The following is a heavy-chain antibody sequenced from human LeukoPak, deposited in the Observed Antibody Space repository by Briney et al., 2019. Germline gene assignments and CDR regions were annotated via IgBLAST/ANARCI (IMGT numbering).Heavy chain of an antibody. Sequence: ASVKVSCKASGYTFTGYYMHWVRQAPGQGLEWMGWINPNSGGTNYAQKFQGRVTMTRDTSISTAYMELSRLRSDDTAVYYCARVSEYSSSSGNWFDPWGQGTLVTVSS. V-gene: IGHV1-2*02. CDR3: ARVSEYSSSSGNWFDP. J-gene: IGHJ5*02. D-gene: IGHD6-6*01. CDR1: GYTFTGYY. CDR2: INPNSGGT.